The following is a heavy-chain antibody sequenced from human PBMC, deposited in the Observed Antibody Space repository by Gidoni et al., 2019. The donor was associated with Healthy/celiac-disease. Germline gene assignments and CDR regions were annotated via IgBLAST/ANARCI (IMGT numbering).Heavy chain of an antibody. D-gene: IGHD1-26*01. CDR1: GFTFSSYA. V-gene: IGHV3-30-3*01. CDR2: ISYDGSNK. J-gene: IGHJ4*02. CDR3: ARDNLIGWELLTFDY. Sequence: QVQLVESGGGVVQPGRSLRLSCAASGFTFSSYAMHWVRQVPGKGLEWVAVISYDGSNKYYADSVKGRFTISRDNAKNTLYLQMNSLRAEDTAVYYCARDNLIGWELLTFDYWGQGTLVTVSS.